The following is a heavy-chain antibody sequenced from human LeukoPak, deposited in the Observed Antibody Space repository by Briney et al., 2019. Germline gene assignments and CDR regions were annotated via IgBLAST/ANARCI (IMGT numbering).Heavy chain of an antibody. J-gene: IGHJ6*02. Sequence: PSETLSLTCTVSGGSISSYYWSWIRQPPGKGLEWIGYIYYSGSTNYNPSLKSRVTISVDTSKNQFSLKLSSVTAADTAVYYCAREGYGGNPEGYGMDVWGQGTTVTVSS. D-gene: IGHD4-23*01. CDR1: GGSISSYY. CDR2: IYYSGST. V-gene: IGHV4-59*12. CDR3: AREGYGGNPEGYGMDV.